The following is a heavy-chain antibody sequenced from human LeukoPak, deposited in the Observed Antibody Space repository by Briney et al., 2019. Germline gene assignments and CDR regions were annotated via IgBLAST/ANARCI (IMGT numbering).Heavy chain of an antibody. CDR1: GFTFSSYW. CDR3: ARPYYYSSGSLPY. CDR2: IKQDGSEK. V-gene: IGHV3-7*01. Sequence: PGGSLRLSCAASGFTFSSYWMSWVRQAPGKELEWVANIKQDGSEKYYVDSVKGRFTISRDNAKNSLYLQMNSLRAEDTAVYYCARPYYYSSGSLPYWGQGTLVTVSS. J-gene: IGHJ4*02. D-gene: IGHD3-10*01.